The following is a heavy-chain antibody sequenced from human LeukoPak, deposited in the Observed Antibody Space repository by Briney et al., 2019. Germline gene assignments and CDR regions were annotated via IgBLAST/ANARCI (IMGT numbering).Heavy chain of an antibody. CDR1: GFTFTSYY. Sequence: ASVKVSCKASGFTFTSYYIHWVRQAPGQGLEWMGIINPSGGSTSYAQKFQGRVTMTRDTSTSTVYMELSSLRSEDTAVYCCARDRGYYDYIWGSYRHNDYWGQGTLVTVSS. CDR3: ARDRGYYDYIWGSYRHNDY. CDR2: INPSGGST. J-gene: IGHJ4*02. V-gene: IGHV1-46*01. D-gene: IGHD3-16*02.